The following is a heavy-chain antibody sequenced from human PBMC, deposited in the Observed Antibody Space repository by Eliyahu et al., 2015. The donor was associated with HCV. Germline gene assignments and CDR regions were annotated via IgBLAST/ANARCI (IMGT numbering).Heavy chain of an antibody. CDR3: AKGGQYSSSWYRGNWFDP. J-gene: IGHJ5*02. D-gene: IGHD6-13*01. V-gene: IGHV3-23*01. CDR1: GFXFSXYA. CDR2: ISGSGGTT. Sequence: EVQLLESGGDLVQPGGXLTXSXXAXGFXFSXYAMIWVRQAPVKGLEWGXGISGSGGTTYHADSVKGRFTISRDNSKNTLFLQMDSLRADDTATYYCAKGGQYSSSWYRGNWFDPWGQGTLVTVSS.